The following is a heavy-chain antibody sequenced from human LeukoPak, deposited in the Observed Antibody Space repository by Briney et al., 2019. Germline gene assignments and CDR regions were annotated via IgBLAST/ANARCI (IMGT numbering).Heavy chain of an antibody. J-gene: IGHJ4*02. Sequence: ASVKVSCKASGYTFTSYDINWVRQATGQGLEWMGWIDPYNGDTHYAQKFQGRVTMTRDTSISTAYMEVTGLRSDDTAIYYCARDPLIALDYWGQGTLVAVSS. V-gene: IGHV1-2*02. CDR2: IDPYNGDT. D-gene: IGHD2-21*01. CDR1: GYTFTSYD. CDR3: ARDPLIALDY.